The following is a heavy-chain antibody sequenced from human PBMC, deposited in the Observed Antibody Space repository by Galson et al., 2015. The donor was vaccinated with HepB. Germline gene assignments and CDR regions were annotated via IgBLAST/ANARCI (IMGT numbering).Heavy chain of an antibody. D-gene: IGHD3-9*01. J-gene: IGHJ3*02. CDR3: VRETGPFNGFDI. CDR2: IWSNGNNK. V-gene: IGHV3-33*01. Sequence: SLRLSCAASGFTFSSYGMQWVRQAPGKGLEWVAVIWSNGNNKYYADSVKGRFTLSRDNSKDTLSMEMNSLRVEDTAIYYCVRETGPFNGFDIWGQVTVVTVSS. CDR1: GFTFSSYG.